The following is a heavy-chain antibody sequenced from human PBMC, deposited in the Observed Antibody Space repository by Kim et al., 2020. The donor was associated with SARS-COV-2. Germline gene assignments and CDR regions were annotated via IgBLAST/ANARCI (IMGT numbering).Heavy chain of an antibody. CDR3: ARHHHGLDYFDY. V-gene: IGHV4-39*01. Sequence: TPTLKSRVTIAVDTSKNQFSQKLSSVTAADAAVYYCARHHHGLDYFDYWGQGTLVTVSS. J-gene: IGHJ4*02.